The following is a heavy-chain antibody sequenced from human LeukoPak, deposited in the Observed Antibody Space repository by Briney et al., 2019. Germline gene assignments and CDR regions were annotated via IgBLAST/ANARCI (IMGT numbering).Heavy chain of an antibody. J-gene: IGHJ4*02. CDR3: ARDATYYYDCSGYQTFDY. D-gene: IGHD3-22*01. Sequence: GGSLRLSCAASGFTFSSYTMHWVRQAPGKGLEWVSYISSSSSTIYCADSVKGRFTISRDNAKNSLYLQMNSLRDEDTAVYYCARDATYYYDCSGYQTFDYWGQGTLVTVSS. V-gene: IGHV3-48*02. CDR2: ISSSSSTI. CDR1: GFTFSSYT.